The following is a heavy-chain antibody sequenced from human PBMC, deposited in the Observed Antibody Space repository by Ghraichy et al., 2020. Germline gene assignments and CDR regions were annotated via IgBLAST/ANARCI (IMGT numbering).Heavy chain of an antibody. CDR2: ISGSGGST. D-gene: IGHD6-25*01. CDR3: ARHSSGSFDY. V-gene: IGHV3-23*01. J-gene: IGHJ4*02. Sequence: GGSLRLSCAASGFTFSSNAMGWVRQAPGKGLECVSAISGSGGSTYYADSVRGRFTISRDNSKNTLVLQMNSLRAEDTAVYYCARHSSGSFDYWGQGTLVTVSS. CDR1: GFTFSSNA.